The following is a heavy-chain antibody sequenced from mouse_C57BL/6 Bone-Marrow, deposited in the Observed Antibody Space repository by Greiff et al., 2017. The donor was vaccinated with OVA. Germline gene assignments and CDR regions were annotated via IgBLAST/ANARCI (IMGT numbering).Heavy chain of an antibody. D-gene: IGHD1-1*01. CDR1: GYTFTSYW. J-gene: IGHJ4*01. CDR3: ARELDYGSIMDY. CDR2: INPSNGGT. Sequence: VQLQQSGTELVKPGASVKLSCKASGYTFTSYWMHWVKQRPGQGLEWIGNINPSNGGTNYNEKFKSKATLTVDKSSSTAYMPLSSLTSEDSAVYYCARELDYGSIMDYWGQGTSVTVSS. V-gene: IGHV1-53*01.